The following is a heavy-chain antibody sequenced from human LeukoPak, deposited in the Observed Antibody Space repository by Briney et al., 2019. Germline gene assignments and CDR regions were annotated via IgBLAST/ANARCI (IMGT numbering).Heavy chain of an antibody. CDR2: ISAYNGNT. D-gene: IGHD6-13*01. J-gene: IGHJ4*02. CDR1: GYTFTNYG. V-gene: IGHV1-18*01. CDR3: ARDGTSHSSSWYPFDY. Sequence: RASVKVSCKASGYTFTNYGISWVRQAPGQGLEWMGWISAYNGNTKYAQKFQSRVTMTTDTSTNTVNMELRSLRSDDTAVYYCARDGTSHSSSWYPFDYWGQGTLVTVSS.